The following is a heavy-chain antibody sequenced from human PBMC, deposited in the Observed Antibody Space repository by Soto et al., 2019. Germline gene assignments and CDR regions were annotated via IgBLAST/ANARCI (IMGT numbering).Heavy chain of an antibody. D-gene: IGHD3-10*01. CDR1: GGSFSGYY. J-gene: IGHJ5*02. CDR3: ARHGSGSYYNNWFDP. Sequence: SETLSLTCAVYGGSFSGYYWSWIRQPPGKGLEWIGYIYYSGSTYYNPSLKSRVTISVDTSKNQFSLKLSSVTAADTAVYYCARHGSGSYYNNWFDPWGQGTLVAVSS. V-gene: IGHV4-34*01. CDR2: IYYSGST.